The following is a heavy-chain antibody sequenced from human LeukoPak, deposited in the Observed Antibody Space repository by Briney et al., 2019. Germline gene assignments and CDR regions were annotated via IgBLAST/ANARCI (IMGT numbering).Heavy chain of an antibody. V-gene: IGHV4-59*12. J-gene: IGHJ6*03. CDR2: IYYSGST. D-gene: IGHD3-9*01. Sequence: SETLSLTCTVSGGSINGYYWNWIRQPPGKGLEWIGSIYYSGSTNYNPSLKSRVTISVDTSKNQFSLKLSSVTAADTAVYYCARRLRYFDWLNSYYYYYMDVWGKGTTVTVSS. CDR1: GGSINGYY. CDR3: ARRLRYFDWLNSYYYYYMDV.